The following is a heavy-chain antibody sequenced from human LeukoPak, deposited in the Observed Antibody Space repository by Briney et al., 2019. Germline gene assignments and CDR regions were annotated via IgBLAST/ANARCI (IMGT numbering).Heavy chain of an antibody. CDR1: GASVRNEY. CDR3: ARILLDYFDSNGYPDY. J-gene: IGHJ4*02. Sequence: SETLSLTCTVSGASVRNEYWSWIRQPPGKGLEWIGYIYYSGNTNYNPSLKSRVTISVDTSKNHFSLKLSSVTAADTAVYYCARILLDYFDSNGYPDYWGQGTLVTVSS. D-gene: IGHD3-22*01. CDR2: IYYSGNT. V-gene: IGHV4-59*08.